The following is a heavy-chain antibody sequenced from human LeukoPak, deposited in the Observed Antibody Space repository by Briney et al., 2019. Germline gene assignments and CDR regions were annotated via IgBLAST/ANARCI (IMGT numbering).Heavy chain of an antibody. CDR3: ARGGTGATRDDTFDI. V-gene: IGHV3-21*06. D-gene: IGHD1-7*01. J-gene: IGHJ3*02. Sequence: GGSLRLSCAASGFTFSSYAMSWVRQAPGKGLEWVSSISSGSGHIFYADSVRGRFTISRDNAKDSLYLQMNSLRAGDAAVYYCARGGTGATRDDTFDIWGQGAMVTVSS. CDR1: GFTFSSYA. CDR2: ISSGSGHI.